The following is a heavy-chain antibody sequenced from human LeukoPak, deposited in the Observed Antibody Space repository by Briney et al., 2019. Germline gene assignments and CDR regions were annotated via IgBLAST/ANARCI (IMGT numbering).Heavy chain of an antibody. Sequence: SETLSLTCTVSGDSISSYYWSWIRQPPGKGLEWIGYIHTGLGASYIPSLNGRGTISIDTSTNQFSLKLSSVPAADSALYYCARLTRLSTSPDRYYLDYWGQGTLVTVSS. J-gene: IGHJ4*02. D-gene: IGHD6-6*01. CDR3: ARLTRLSTSPDRYYLDY. V-gene: IGHV4-4*09. CDR1: GDSISSYY. CDR2: IHTGLGA.